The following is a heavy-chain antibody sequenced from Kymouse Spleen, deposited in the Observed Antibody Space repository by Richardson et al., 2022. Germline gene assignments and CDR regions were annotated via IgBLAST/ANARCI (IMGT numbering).Heavy chain of an antibody. CDR1: GFTFSSYS. CDR3: ARDGENNWNYVPSYYYYYGMDV. J-gene: IGHJ6*02. Sequence: EVQLVESGGGLVKPGGSLRLSCAASGFTFSSYSMNWVRQAPGKGLEWVSSISSSSSYIYYADSVKGRFTISRDNAKNSLYLQMNSLRAEDTAVYYCARDGENNWNYVPSYYYYYGMDVWGQGTTVTVSS. CDR2: ISSSSSYI. D-gene: IGHD1-7*01. V-gene: IGHV3-21*03.